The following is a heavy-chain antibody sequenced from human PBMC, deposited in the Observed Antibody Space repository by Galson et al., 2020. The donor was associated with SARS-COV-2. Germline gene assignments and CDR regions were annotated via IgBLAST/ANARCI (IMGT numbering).Heavy chain of an antibody. CDR2: INTNTGNP. Sequence: ASVKVSCKASGYTFNRYAMNWVRQAPGQGLEWMGWINTNTGNPTYAQDFIGRFVFSLDTSVSTAYLQILSLEAEDTAVYYCARDGMTTESYGMDVWGQGTTVTVSS. CDR3: ARDGMTTESYGMDV. V-gene: IGHV7-4-1*01. D-gene: IGHD4-17*01. CDR1: GYTFNRYA. J-gene: IGHJ6*02.